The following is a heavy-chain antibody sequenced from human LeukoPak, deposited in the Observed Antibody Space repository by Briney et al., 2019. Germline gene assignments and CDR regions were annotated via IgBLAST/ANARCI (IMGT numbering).Heavy chain of an antibody. Sequence: ASVKVSCKASGYTFTASTMNWVRQAPGQGLEWVGWINTNTGNPTYAQGFTGRFVFSLDTSVSTAYLQISSLKAEDTAVYYCARRLGYCSSTSCYDAFDIWGQGTMVTASS. V-gene: IGHV7-4-1*02. J-gene: IGHJ3*02. CDR1: GYTFTAST. CDR3: ARRLGYCSSTSCYDAFDI. D-gene: IGHD2-2*01. CDR2: INTNTGNP.